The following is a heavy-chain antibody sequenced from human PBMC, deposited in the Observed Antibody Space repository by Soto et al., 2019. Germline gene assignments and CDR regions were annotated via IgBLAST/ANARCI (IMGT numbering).Heavy chain of an antibody. CDR2: INCNSSTI. D-gene: IGHD2-15*01. CDR1: GFTFSSYS. CDR3: ARGTPYCSGGSCYSVLYYYYYMDV. Sequence: PGGSLRLSCAASGFTFSSYSMNWVRQAPGKGLEWVSYINCNSSTICYADSVKGRFTISRDNAKNSLYLQMNSLRAEDTALYHCARGTPYCSGGSCYSVLYYYYYMDVWGKGTTVTVSS. V-gene: IGHV3-48*04. J-gene: IGHJ6*03.